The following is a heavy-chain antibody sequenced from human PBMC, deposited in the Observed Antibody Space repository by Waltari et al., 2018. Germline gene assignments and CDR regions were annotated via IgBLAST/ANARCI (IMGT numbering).Heavy chain of an antibody. CDR2: IYHSGST. D-gene: IGHD1-26*01. V-gene: IGHV4-38-2*01. Sequence: QVQLQESGPGLVKPSETLSLTCAVSGYSISSGYYWGWIRQPPEKGLEWIGSIYHSGSTYSNPSRKSRVTISIDTSKNQFSLRLSSVTAADTAVYYCARAHSGSYSYVNWFDPWGQGTLVTVSS. CDR3: ARAHSGSYSYVNWFDP. J-gene: IGHJ5*02. CDR1: GYSISSGYY.